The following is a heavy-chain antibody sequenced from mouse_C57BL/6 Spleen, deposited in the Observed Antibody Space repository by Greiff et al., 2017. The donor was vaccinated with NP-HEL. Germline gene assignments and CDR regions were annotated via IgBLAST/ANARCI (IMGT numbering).Heavy chain of an antibody. CDR2: LYPGGGYT. CDR3: ARSGTSRYFEV. V-gene: IGHV1-63*01. D-gene: IGHD3-1*01. J-gene: IGHJ1*03. CDR1: GYTFTNYW. Sequence: QVQLQQSGAELVRPGTSVKMSCKASGYTFTNYWIGWAKQRPGHGLEWIGDLYPGGGYTNYNEKFKGKATLTADKSSSTAYMQFSSLTSEDSAIYYCARSGTSRYFEVGGTGTTVTVSS.